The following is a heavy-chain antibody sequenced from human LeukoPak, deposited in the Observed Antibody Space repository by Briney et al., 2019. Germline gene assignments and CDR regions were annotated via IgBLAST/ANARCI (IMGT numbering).Heavy chain of an antibody. D-gene: IGHD6-13*01. Sequence: SETLSLTCTVSGYSIRSGYYWGWIRQPPGKGLEWIGRIYTSGSTNYNPSLKSRVTMSVDTSKNQFSLKLSSVSAADTAVYYCARDVVAAAGTWDYWGQGTLVTVSS. CDR2: IYTSGST. CDR3: ARDVVAAAGTWDY. CDR1: GYSIRSGYY. J-gene: IGHJ4*02. V-gene: IGHV4-38-2*02.